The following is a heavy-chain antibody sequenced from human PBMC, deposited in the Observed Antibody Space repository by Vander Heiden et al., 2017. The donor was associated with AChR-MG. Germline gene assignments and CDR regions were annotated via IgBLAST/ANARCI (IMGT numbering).Heavy chain of an antibody. CDR3: AREGYYYDSSGYLYYYGMDV. D-gene: IGHD3-22*01. J-gene: IGHJ6*02. V-gene: IGHV3-30-3*01. CDR2: ISYDGSNK. CDR1: GFTFSSSA. Sequence: QVQLVESGGGVVQPGRSLRLSCAASGFTFSSSAMHGVRQAPGKGLEWVAVISYDGSNKYYADSVKGRFTISRDNSKNTLYLQMNSLRAEDTAVYYCAREGYYYDSSGYLYYYGMDVWGQGTTVTVSS.